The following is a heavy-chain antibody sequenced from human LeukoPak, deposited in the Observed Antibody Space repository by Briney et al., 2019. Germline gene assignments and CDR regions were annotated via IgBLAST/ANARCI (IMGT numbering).Heavy chain of an antibody. CDR3: AKGHDSSGYSIDY. CDR1: GFTFSSYV. CDR2: ISGSGGST. D-gene: IGHD3-22*01. V-gene: IGHV3-23*01. J-gene: IGHJ4*02. Sequence: GGSLRLSCAASGFTFSSYVMSWVRQAPGKGLEWVSAISGSGGSTYYADSVKGRFTISRDNSKNTLYLQMNSLRAEDTAVYYCAKGHDSSGYSIDYWGQGTLVTVSS.